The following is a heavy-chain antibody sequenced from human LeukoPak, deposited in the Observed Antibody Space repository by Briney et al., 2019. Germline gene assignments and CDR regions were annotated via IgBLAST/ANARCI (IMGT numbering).Heavy chain of an antibody. D-gene: IGHD3-10*01. CDR3: AKEIYAYGSRGFDY. CDR1: QFTFSYYA. Sequence: PGGSLRLSCSASQFTFSYYAMTWVRQAPGKGLECVSGVSGSGDYTYYADSVKGRFTISRDNSKNTLYLQLNSLRVEDTAVYYCAKEIYAYGSRGFDYWGRGTLVTVSS. J-gene: IGHJ4*02. V-gene: IGHV3-23*01. CDR2: VSGSGDYT.